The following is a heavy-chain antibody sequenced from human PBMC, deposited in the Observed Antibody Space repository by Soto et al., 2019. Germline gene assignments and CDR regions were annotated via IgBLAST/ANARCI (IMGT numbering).Heavy chain of an antibody. CDR3: ARESLTGTTFDH. J-gene: IGHJ4*02. D-gene: IGHD1-7*01. Sequence: PSETLSLTCTVSGGSISSGDYYWSWIRQPPGKGLEWIGYIYYSGSTYYNPSLKSRVTISVDTSKNQFSLKLSSVTAADTAVYYCARESLTGTTFDHWGQGSQVTVSS. V-gene: IGHV4-30-4*01. CDR1: GGSISSGDYY. CDR2: IYYSGST.